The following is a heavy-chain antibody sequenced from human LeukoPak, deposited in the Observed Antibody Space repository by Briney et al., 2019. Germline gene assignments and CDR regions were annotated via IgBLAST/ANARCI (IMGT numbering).Heavy chain of an antibody. J-gene: IGHJ4*02. V-gene: IGHV3-30*02. CDR2: IRYDGSNK. CDR3: AEDRQQLVRFDY. D-gene: IGHD6-13*01. CDR1: GFTFSSYG. Sequence: PGGSLRLSCAASGFTFSSYGMHWVRQAPGKGLEWVAFIRYDGSNKYYADSVKGRFTISRDNSKNTLYLQMNSLRAEDTAAYYCAEDRQQLVRFDYWGQGTLVTVSS.